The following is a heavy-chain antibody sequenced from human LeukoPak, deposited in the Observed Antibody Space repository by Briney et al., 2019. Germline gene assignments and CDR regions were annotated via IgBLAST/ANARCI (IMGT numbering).Heavy chain of an antibody. CDR3: ARDRSKQWLSWYFDL. CDR1: GGSISSGSYY. D-gene: IGHD6-19*01. CDR2: IYTSGST. V-gene: IGHV4-61*02. Sequence: SETLSLTCAVSGGSISSGSYYWSWIRQPAGKGLEWIGRIYTSGSTNYNPSLKSRVTISVDTSKNQFSLKLSSVTAADTAVYYCARDRSKQWLSWYFDLWGRGTLVTVSS. J-gene: IGHJ2*01.